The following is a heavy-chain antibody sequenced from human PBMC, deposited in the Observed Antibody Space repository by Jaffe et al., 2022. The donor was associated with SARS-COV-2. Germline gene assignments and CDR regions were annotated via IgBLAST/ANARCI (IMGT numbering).Heavy chain of an antibody. J-gene: IGHJ6*02. V-gene: IGHV4-39*02. D-gene: IGHD7-27*01. CDR1: GGSITNSTYY. CDR2: IYYSGST. Sequence: QLQLQESGPGLVKPSETLSLTCTVSGGSITNSTYYWGWIRQPPGKGLEWIGTIYYSGSTYYNPSLKSRVTISVDTSKNHFSLKLNSVTAADTAVYYCARPPNTAGGMDVWGQGTTVTVSS. CDR3: ARPPNTAGGMDV.